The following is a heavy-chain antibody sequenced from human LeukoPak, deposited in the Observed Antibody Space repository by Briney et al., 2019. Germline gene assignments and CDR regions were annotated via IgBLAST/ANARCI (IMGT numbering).Heavy chain of an antibody. Sequence: GGSLTLSCAASGLTFSSFGMHWLRQAPGKGLAWVAVIWFDASKKYYADSVKGRFTISRDNSKNTLYLHMNSLRDDDTAVYYCVRGVGVSRFNYLDPWGQGTLVIVSS. CDR1: GLTFSSFG. CDR3: VRGVGVSRFNYLDP. CDR2: IWFDASKK. J-gene: IGHJ5*02. D-gene: IGHD1-7*01. V-gene: IGHV3-33*01.